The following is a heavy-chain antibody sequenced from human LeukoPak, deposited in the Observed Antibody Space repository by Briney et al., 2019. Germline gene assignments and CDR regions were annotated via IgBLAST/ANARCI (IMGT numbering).Heavy chain of an antibody. CDR2: ISNGGGTI. Sequence: PGGSLRLSCVISGFTFTSYDFNWVRQAPGKGLEWVSYISNGGGTIYYADSVKRRFTSSRDNAKNSVFLQMNTLRAEDTAVYYCVRDSYMFGSDYWGQGTLVTVSS. V-gene: IGHV3-48*03. CDR3: VRDSYMFGSDY. CDR1: GFTFTSYD. J-gene: IGHJ4*02. D-gene: IGHD3-10*02.